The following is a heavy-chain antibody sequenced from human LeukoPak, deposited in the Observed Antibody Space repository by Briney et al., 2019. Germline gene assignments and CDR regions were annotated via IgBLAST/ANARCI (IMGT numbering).Heavy chain of an antibody. CDR1: GGSFSGYY. V-gene: IGHV4-34*01. CDR2: INHSGST. Sequence: SETLSLTCAVYGGSFSGYYWSWVRQPPGKGLEWIGEINHSGSTNYNTALKSRVTISLDTSKYLYSQKLSSETAAVTAVYYCARLNVLVPAAVYPDFWGQGTMVTVSS. CDR3: ARLNVLVPAAVYPDF. J-gene: IGHJ4*03. D-gene: IGHD2-2*01.